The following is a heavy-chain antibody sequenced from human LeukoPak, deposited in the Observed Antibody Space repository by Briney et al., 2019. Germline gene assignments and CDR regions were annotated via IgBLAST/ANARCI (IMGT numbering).Heavy chain of an antibody. CDR1: AYTFTTYA. CDR2: INAGNGNT. D-gene: IGHD2-15*01. J-gene: IGHJ4*02. V-gene: IGHV1-3*01. CDR3: ARDPIGSRWPYYFDY. Sequence: VASVKVSCKASAYTFTTYAMHWVRQAPGQRLEWMGWINAGNGNTKYSQKFQARVTITRDTSASTAYMELSSLRSEDTAVYYCARDPIGSRWPYYFDYWGQGTLVTVSS.